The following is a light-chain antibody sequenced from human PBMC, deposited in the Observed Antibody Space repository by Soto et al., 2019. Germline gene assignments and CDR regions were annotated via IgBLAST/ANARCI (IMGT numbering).Light chain of an antibody. CDR2: GAS. CDR3: QRHGAT. V-gene: IGKV3-15*01. J-gene: IGKJ5*01. Sequence: EIVMTQSPATLSVSPGERATLSCRASQSVSSYLAWYQQKPGQAPRLLIYGASTRATDIPARFSGSGAETEFTLTISVLEPEDSAAYYCQRHGATFGQGTRLEIK. CDR1: QSVSSY.